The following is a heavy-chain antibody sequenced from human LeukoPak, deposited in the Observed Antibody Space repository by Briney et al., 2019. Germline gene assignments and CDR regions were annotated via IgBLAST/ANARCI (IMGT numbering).Heavy chain of an antibody. V-gene: IGHV1-2*02. J-gene: IGHJ6*03. CDR2: INPNSGGT. CDR1: GYTFTGYY. Sequence: ASVKVSCKASGYTFTGYYMHWVRQAPGQGLEWMGWINPNSGGTNYAQKLQGRVTMTRDTSISTAYMELSRLRSDDTAVYYCARDKDYSNYGFDYYYYMDVWGKGTTVTVSS. CDR3: ARDKDYSNYGFDYYYYMDV. D-gene: IGHD4-11*01.